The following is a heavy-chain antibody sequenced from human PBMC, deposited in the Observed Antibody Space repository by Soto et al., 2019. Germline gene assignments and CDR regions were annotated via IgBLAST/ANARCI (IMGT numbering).Heavy chain of an antibody. CDR1: GFTFSSYV. V-gene: IGHV3-23*01. CDR2: ISGSGTNT. D-gene: IGHD5-18*01. J-gene: IGHJ4*02. CDR3: AKDRRGYSYGSLDY. Sequence: EVQLLESGGGLVQPGGSLRLSCAASGFTFSSYVMNWVRQAPGKGLAWVSGISGSGTNTYYADSVKGRFTISRDNSKNTLYLQVNSLRAEDTAVYYCAKDRRGYSYGSLDYWGQGTLVTVSS.